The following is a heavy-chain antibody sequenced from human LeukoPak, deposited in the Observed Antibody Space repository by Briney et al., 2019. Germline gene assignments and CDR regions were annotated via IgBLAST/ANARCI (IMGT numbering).Heavy chain of an antibody. V-gene: IGHV3-21*01. Sequence: GGSLRLSCAASGFTFNNYAMNWVRQAPGKGLEWVSSISSSSSYIYYADSVKGRFTISRDNAKNSLYLQMNSLRAEDTAVYYCAREGRYDSSEAFDYWGQGTLVTVSS. CDR1: GFTFNNYA. J-gene: IGHJ4*02. CDR2: ISSSSSYI. D-gene: IGHD3-22*01. CDR3: AREGRYDSSEAFDY.